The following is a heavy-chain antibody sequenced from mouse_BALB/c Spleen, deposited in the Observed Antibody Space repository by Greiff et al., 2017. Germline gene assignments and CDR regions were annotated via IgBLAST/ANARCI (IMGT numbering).Heavy chain of an antibody. CDR2: ISTYYGDA. V-gene: IGHV1S137*01. J-gene: IGHJ4*01. CDR1: GYTFTDYA. CDR3: ARLISHAMDY. Sequence: VKLQESGAELVRPGVSVKISCKGSGYTFTDYAMHWVKQSHAKSLEWIGVISTYYGDASYNQKFKGKATMTVDKSSSTAYMELARLTSEDSAIYYCARLISHAMDYWGQGTSVTVSS. D-gene: IGHD2-4*01.